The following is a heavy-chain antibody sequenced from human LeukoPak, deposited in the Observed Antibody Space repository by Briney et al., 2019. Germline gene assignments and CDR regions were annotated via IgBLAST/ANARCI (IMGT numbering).Heavy chain of an antibody. Sequence: ASVKVSCKASGYTFTSYYMHWVRQAPGQGLEWMGIINPSGGSTSYAQKFQGRVTMTRDMSTSTVYMELSSLRSEDTAVYYCARDRRMGGRPDYWGQGTLVTVSS. CDR3: ARDRRMGGRPDY. V-gene: IGHV1-46*01. CDR2: INPSGGST. J-gene: IGHJ4*02. CDR1: GYTFTSYY. D-gene: IGHD3-16*01.